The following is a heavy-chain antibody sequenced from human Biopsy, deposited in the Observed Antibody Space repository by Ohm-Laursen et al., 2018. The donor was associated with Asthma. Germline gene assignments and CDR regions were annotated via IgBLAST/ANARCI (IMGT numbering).Heavy chain of an antibody. Sequence: TQTLTLTFSFSGFSLINSGVGVGWIRQPPGKAPEWLALIYGNDDRDYSQSLKSRLTITKDTSRRQVVLKMTNMEPVDTGTYFCARAVQSDDFVTGYYNSYFDFWGQGSLVSVSS. CDR3: ARAVQSDDFVTGYYNSYFDF. V-gene: IGHV2-5*01. CDR1: GFSLINSGVG. D-gene: IGHD3-9*01. CDR2: IYGNDDR. J-gene: IGHJ4*01.